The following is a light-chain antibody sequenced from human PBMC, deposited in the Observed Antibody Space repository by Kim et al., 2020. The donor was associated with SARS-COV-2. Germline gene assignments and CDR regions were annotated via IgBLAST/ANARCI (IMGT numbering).Light chain of an antibody. V-gene: IGLV10-54*01. CDR2: RDN. CDR1: SDDVGNQG. CDR3: SAWDSSLSAWV. Sequence: QTAKLTCTGNSDDVGNQGAAWLQHPQGHPPKLLSYRDNNRPSGISERLSASRSGNTASLTITGLQPEDEADYYCSAWDSSLSAWVFGGGTKLTVL. J-gene: IGLJ3*02.